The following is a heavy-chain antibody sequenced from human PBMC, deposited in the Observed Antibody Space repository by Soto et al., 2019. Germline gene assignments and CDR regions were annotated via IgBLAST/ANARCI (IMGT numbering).Heavy chain of an antibody. D-gene: IGHD4-17*01. V-gene: IGHV3-30-3*01. CDR2: ISYDGSNK. CDR3: ARDLPFTTVTTIGLYY. J-gene: IGHJ4*02. Sequence: GGSLRLSCAASGFTFSSYAMHWVRQAPGKGLEWVAVISYDGSNKYYADSVKGRFTISRDNSKNTLYLQMNSLRAEDTAVYYCARDLPFTTVTTIGLYYWGQGTLVTVSS. CDR1: GFTFSSYA.